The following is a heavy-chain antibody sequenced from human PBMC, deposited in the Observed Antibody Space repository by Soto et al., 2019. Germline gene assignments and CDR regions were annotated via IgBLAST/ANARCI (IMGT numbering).Heavy chain of an antibody. J-gene: IGHJ6*02. CDR2: IYHSGTT. Sequence: QVQLQESGPGLVKPSQTLPLTCTVSGASISGDDHCWTWVRQDPGKGLEWIGNIYHSGTTYYNPSLKGRATISIDTSQNQFYLKLRSGATVDAGCYFCARVWAPPPSGYGSEGGGYNYCALDVWGQGTTVTVSS. CDR1: GASISGDDHC. V-gene: IGHV4-31*03. CDR3: ARVWAPPPSGYGSEGGGYNYCALDV. D-gene: IGHD3-16*01.